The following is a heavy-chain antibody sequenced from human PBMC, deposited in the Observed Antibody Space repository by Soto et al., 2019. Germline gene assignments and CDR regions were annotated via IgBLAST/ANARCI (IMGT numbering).Heavy chain of an antibody. D-gene: IGHD6-19*01. CDR2: IYWDDDK. CDR1: GFSLSTSGVG. J-gene: IGHJ4*02. CDR3: AHLYLAGTPPNYFDY. Sequence: QITLKESGPTLVKPTQTLTLTCTFSGFSLSTSGVGVGWIRQPPGKALEWLALIYWDDDKRYSPSLKSRLTITKDTSKNQVVLTMTNMDPVDTATYYCAHLYLAGTPPNYFDYWGQGTLVTVSS. V-gene: IGHV2-5*02.